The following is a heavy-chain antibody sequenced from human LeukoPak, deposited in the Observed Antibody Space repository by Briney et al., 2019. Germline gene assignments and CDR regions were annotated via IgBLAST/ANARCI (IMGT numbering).Heavy chain of an antibody. V-gene: IGHV1-46*01. D-gene: IGHD2-15*01. CDR2: INPSGGST. Sequence: ASVKVSCKASGYTFTSYYMHWVRQAPGQGLEWMGIINPSGGSTSYAQKFQGRVTMTRDTSTSTVYMELSSLRSEDTAAYYCASPSLGYCSGGSCYSMKYWGQGTLVTVSS. CDR1: GYTFTSYY. CDR3: ASPSLGYCSGGSCYSMKY. J-gene: IGHJ4*02.